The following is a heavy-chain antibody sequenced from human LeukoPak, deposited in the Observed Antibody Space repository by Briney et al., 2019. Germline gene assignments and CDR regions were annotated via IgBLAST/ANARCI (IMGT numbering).Heavy chain of an antibody. D-gene: IGHD3-22*01. CDR1: GFTFSSYA. CDR2: ISYDGSNK. V-gene: IGHV3-30-3*01. J-gene: IGHJ4*02. CDR3: AKDLMGATMIVVVSQSYDY. Sequence: GGSLRLSCAASGFTFSSYAMHWVRQAPGKGLEWVAVISYDGSNKYYADSVKGRFTISRDNSKNTLYLQMNSLRAEDTAVYYCAKDLMGATMIVVVSQSYDYWGQGTLVTVSS.